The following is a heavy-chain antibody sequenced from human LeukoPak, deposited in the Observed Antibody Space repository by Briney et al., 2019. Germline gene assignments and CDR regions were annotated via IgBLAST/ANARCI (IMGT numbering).Heavy chain of an antibody. V-gene: IGHV1-69*13. CDR1: GDTFSSYA. J-gene: IGHJ4*02. Sequence: GASVKVSCKDSGDTFSSYAISWVRQAPGQGLEWMGGIIPIFGTANYAQKFQGRVTITADESTSTAYMELSSLRSEDTAVYYCARGRMAGTYVFDYWGQGTLVTVSS. D-gene: IGHD6-19*01. CDR3: ARGRMAGTYVFDY. CDR2: IIPIFGTA.